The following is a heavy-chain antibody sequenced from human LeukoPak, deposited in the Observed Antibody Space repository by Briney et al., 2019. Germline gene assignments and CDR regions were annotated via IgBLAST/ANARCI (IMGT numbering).Heavy chain of an antibody. Sequence: GGSLRLSCAASGFTFSSYSMNWVRQAPGKGLEWVSYISSSSSTIYYADSVKGRFTISRDNAKNSLYLQMNSLRAEDTAVYYCARARSEYQLLYGYYYGMDVWGQGTTVTVSS. J-gene: IGHJ6*02. D-gene: IGHD2-2*02. V-gene: IGHV3-48*04. CDR1: GFTFSSYS. CDR3: ARARSEYQLLYGYYYGMDV. CDR2: ISSSSSTI.